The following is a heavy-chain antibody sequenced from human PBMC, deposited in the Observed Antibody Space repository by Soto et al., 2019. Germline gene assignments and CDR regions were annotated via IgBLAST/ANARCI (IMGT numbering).Heavy chain of an antibody. Sequence: ASVKVSCKASGYTFTGYYMRWVRQAPGQGLEWMGWINPNSGGTNYAQKSQGRVTTTRDTSISTAYMELSRLRSDDTAVYYCARGLAVAGIGGGNYYYYYGMDVWGQGTTVTVSS. CDR2: INPNSGGT. V-gene: IGHV1-2*02. CDR1: GYTFTGYY. D-gene: IGHD6-19*01. CDR3: ARGLAVAGIGGGNYYYYYGMDV. J-gene: IGHJ6*02.